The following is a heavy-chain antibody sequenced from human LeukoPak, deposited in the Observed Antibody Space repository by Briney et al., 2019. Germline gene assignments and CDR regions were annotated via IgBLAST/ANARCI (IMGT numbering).Heavy chain of an antibody. CDR2: ISSSSSYI. CDR3: ARDQWLFGDY. J-gene: IGHJ4*02. Sequence: GGSLRLSCAASGFTFSSYSMNWVRQAPGKGLEWVSSISSSSSYIYYADSVKGRFTITRDNAKNSLYLQMNSLRAEDTAVYYCARDQWLFGDYWGQGTLVTVSS. V-gene: IGHV3-21*01. CDR1: GFTFSSYS. D-gene: IGHD3-22*01.